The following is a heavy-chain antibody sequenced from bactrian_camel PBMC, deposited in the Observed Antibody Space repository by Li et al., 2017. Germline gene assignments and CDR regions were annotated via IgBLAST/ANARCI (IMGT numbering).Heavy chain of an antibody. V-gene: IGHV3S55*01. CDR2: VAPSGKT. Sequence: HVQLVESGGGSVQTGGSLRLSCAVSEDTSGPYCMGWFRQAPGKERESVATVAPSGKTYYADSVKGRFTIAQDKAKATLYHEMDSLQVEDTAMYYCAADPPSRWNSEPCQIYEYFYWGQGTQVTVS. CDR1: EDTSGPYC. CDR3: AADPPSRWNSEPCQIYEYFY. D-gene: IGHD2*01. J-gene: IGHJ4*01.